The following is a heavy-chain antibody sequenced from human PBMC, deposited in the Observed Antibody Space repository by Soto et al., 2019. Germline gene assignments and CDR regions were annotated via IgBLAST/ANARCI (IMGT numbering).Heavy chain of an antibody. CDR1: GYTFTTYG. D-gene: IGHD3-16*01. J-gene: IGHJ5*02. CDR3: ARARLGVSGEEGNWFDP. CDR2: ISGYNGNT. V-gene: IGHV1-18*01. Sequence: ASVKVSCKASGYTFTTYGISWVRQAPGQGLEWMGWISGYNGNTNYAQKVQDRVTMTTDTSTSTAYMELRSLRSDDTAVYYCARARLGVSGEEGNWFDPWGQGTLVTVS.